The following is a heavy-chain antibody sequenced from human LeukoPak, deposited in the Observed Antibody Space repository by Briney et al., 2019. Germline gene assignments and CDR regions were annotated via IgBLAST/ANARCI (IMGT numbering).Heavy chain of an antibody. V-gene: IGHV1-18*01. D-gene: IGHD2-21*02. J-gene: IGHJ3*02. Sequence: ASVKVSCKASGYTFTSYGISWVRQAPGQGLEWMGWISAYNGNTNYAQKLQGRVTMTTDTSTSTAYMELRSLRSDDTAVYYCARDLGRCGDCYSGYDGAFDIWGQGTMVTVSS. CDR2: ISAYNGNT. CDR1: GYTFTSYG. CDR3: ARDLGRCGDCYSGYDGAFDI.